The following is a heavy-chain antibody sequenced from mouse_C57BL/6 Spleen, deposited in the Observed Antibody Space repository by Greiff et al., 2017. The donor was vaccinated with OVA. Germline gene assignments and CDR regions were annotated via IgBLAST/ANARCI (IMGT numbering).Heavy chain of an antibody. CDR1: GYTFTDYY. V-gene: IGHV1-19*01. Sequence: EVQLQQSGPVLVKPGASVKMSCKASGYTFTDYYMNWVKQSHGKSLEWIGVINPYNGGTSYNQKFKGKATLTVDKSSSTAYMELNSLTSEDSAVYYCANYYGSSYVDWYFDVWGTGTTVTVSS. CDR2: INPYNGGT. D-gene: IGHD1-1*01. J-gene: IGHJ1*03. CDR3: ANYYGSSYVDWYFDV.